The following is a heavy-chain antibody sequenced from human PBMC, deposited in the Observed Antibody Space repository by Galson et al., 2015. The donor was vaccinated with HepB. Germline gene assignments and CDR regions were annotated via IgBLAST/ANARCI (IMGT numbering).Heavy chain of an antibody. J-gene: IGHJ4*02. V-gene: IGHV3-30-3*01. CDR1: GFTFSSYA. D-gene: IGHD3-22*01. CDR3: AAPGAMIVVAFIDY. CDR2: ISYDGSNK. Sequence: SLRLSCAASGFTFSSYAMHWVRQAPGKGLEWVAVISYDGSNKYYADSVKGRFTISRDNSKNTLYLQMNSLRAEDTAVYYCAAPGAMIVVAFIDYWGQGTLVTVSS.